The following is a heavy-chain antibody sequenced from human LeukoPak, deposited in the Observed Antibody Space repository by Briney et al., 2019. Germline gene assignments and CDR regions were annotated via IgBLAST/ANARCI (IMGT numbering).Heavy chain of an antibody. J-gene: IGHJ6*03. CDR3: AKDKGAYYGSGSYYRGNYYMDV. D-gene: IGHD3-10*01. CDR2: ISWDGGST. Sequence: GGSLRLSCAASGFTFDDYAMHWVRQAPGKGLEWVSLISWDGGSTYYADSVKGRFTISRDNSKNSLYLQMNSLRAEDTALYYCAKDKGAYYGSGSYYRGNYYMDVWGKGTTVTVSS. CDR1: GFTFDDYA. V-gene: IGHV3-43D*03.